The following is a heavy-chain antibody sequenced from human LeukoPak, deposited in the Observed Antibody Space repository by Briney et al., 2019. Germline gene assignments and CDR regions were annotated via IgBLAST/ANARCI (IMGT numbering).Heavy chain of an antibody. D-gene: IGHD3-16*02. CDR3: ARVIGLAYFDY. J-gene: IGHJ4*02. CDR1: GGSISSYY. CDR2: IYYSGST. Sequence: SETLSLTCTVSGGSISSYYWSWIRQPPGKGLEWIAYIYYSGSTNYNPSLKSRVTISVDTSKNQFSLKLSSVTAADTAVYYCARVIGLAYFDYWGQGTLVTVSS. V-gene: IGHV4-59*01.